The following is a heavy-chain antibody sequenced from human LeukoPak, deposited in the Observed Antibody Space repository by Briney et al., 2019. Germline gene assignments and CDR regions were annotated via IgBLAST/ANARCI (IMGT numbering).Heavy chain of an antibody. CDR2: ISGSGGST. D-gene: IGHD2-2*02. CDR3: AKWGRRYCSSISCYRSPEPPPH. J-gene: IGHJ4*02. CDR1: GFTFSSYA. V-gene: IGHV3-23*01. Sequence: PGGSLRLSCAASGFTFSSYAMSWVRQAPGKGLEWVSAISGSGGSTYYADSEKGRFTISRDNSKNTLYLQMNSLRAEDTAVYYCAKWGRRYCSSISCYRSPEPPPHWGQGTLVTVSS.